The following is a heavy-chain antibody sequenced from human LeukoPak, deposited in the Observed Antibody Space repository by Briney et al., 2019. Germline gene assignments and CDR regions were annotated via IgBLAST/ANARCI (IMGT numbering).Heavy chain of an antibody. V-gene: IGHV3-7*01. CDR2: IKQDGSEK. Sequence: GGSLRLSCAASGFTFSISWMSWVRQAPGRGLEWVANIKQDGSEKYYVDSVKGRFSISRDNAKNSPYLQMNSLRVDDTAVYYCARALGSGTSDHWGQGTLVTVSS. D-gene: IGHD1-26*01. CDR3: ARALGSGTSDH. CDR1: GFTFSISW. J-gene: IGHJ4*02.